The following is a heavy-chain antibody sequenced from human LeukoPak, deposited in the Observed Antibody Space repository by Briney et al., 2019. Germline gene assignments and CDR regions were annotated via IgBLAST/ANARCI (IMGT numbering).Heavy chain of an antibody. J-gene: IGHJ5*02. V-gene: IGHV3-23*01. Sequence: PRGALRLSCVAPGFTLYSYAMTPGRQGPGEGVGWVSPISGSGGDTEYADSVKGRFTISRDNSKNTLYLQMNSLRAEDTAVYYCAKCGGTCWGNWFDPWGQGTLVTVSS. D-gene: IGHD2-15*01. CDR3: AKCGGTCWGNWFDP. CDR2: ISGSGGDT. CDR1: GFTLYSYA.